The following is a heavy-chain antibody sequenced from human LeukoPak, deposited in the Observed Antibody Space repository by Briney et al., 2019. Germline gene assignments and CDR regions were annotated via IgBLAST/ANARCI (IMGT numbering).Heavy chain of an antibody. V-gene: IGHV3-30*18. D-gene: IGHD3-22*01. CDR3: AKKGYYDSSGYRYYYYGMDV. CDR2: ISYDGSNK. J-gene: IGHJ6*02. CDR1: GFTFSSYG. Sequence: PGRSLRLSCAASGFTFSSYGMHWVRQAPGKGLEWVAVISYDGSNKYYADSVKGRFTISRDNSKNTLYLQMNSLRAEDTAVYYCAKKGYYDSSGYRYYYYGMDVWGQGTTVTVSS.